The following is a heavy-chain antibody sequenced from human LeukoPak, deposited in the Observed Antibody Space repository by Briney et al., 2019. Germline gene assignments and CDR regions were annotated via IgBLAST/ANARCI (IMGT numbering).Heavy chain of an antibody. Sequence: PGRSLRLSCAASGFTFSSYSMNWVRQAPGKGLEWVSSISGSTNYIYYADSVKGRFTISRDNANNSLCLQMNSLRAEDTAVYYCAKGGGTGSYYLDDAFDIWGQGTMVTVSS. V-gene: IGHV3-21*01. CDR1: GFTFSSYS. J-gene: IGHJ3*02. D-gene: IGHD3-10*01. CDR2: ISGSTNYI. CDR3: AKGGGTGSYYLDDAFDI.